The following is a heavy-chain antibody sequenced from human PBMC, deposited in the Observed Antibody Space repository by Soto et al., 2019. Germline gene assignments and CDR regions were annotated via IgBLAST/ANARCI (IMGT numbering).Heavy chain of an antibody. CDR2: IYYSGST. D-gene: IGHD4-17*01. J-gene: IGHJ3*02. CDR3: ARHRTTVTTFTAFDI. Sequence: SETQSLTCTVSGGSISSSSYYRGWIRQPPGKGLEWIGSIYYSGSTYYNPSLKSRVTISVDTSKNQFSLKLSSVTAADTAVYYCARHRTTVTTFTAFDIWGQGTMVTVSS. CDR1: GGSISSSSYY. V-gene: IGHV4-39*01.